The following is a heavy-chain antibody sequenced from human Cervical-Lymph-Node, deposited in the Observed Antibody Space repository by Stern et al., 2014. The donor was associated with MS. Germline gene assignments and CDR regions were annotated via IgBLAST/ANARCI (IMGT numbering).Heavy chain of an antibody. Sequence: QLVQSGAEVKKPGESLKISCKGSGYSFTNYWIVWVRQVPGKGLEWMGVIYPGDSYTEYTPSFQGHVTISADKSISAAYLQWSSLKASDTAMYYCARRRGDWYFDLWGRGTLVTVSS. CDR3: ARRRGDWYFDL. CDR1: GYSFTNYW. V-gene: IGHV5-51*03. J-gene: IGHJ2*01. CDR2: IYPGDSYT. D-gene: IGHD3-16*01.